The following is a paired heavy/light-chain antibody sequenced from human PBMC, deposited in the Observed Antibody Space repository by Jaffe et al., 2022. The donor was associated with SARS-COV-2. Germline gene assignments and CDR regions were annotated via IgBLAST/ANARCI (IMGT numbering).Light chain of an antibody. J-gene: IGKJ4*01. CDR3: QQYNNWPLT. CDR1: QSVSSN. Sequence: IVMTQSPATLSVSPGERATLSCRASQSVSSNLAWYQQKPGQAPRLLIYGASTRATTIPARFSGSGSGTEFTLTISSLQSEDFAVYYCQQYNNWPLTFGGGTKVEIK. V-gene: IGKV3-15*01. CDR2: GAS.
Heavy chain of an antibody. CDR2: ISAGGGTT. J-gene: IGHJ5*02. CDR3: AKKGPAGTAANNYFDP. V-gene: IGHV3-23*04. CDR1: GFTFSSYT. D-gene: IGHD2-2*01. Sequence: DVQLVESGGGLVQPGGSLRLSCVASGFTFSSYTMHWVRQAPGRGLEWVSVISAGGGTTLYADSVKGRFTISRDDSKNTVYLQMDSLRVDDTAVYNCAKKGPAGTAANNYFDPWGQGILVTVSS.